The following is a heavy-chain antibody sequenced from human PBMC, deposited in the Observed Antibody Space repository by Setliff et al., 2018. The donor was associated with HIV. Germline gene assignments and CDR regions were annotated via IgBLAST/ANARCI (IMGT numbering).Heavy chain of an antibody. D-gene: IGHD2-21*02. Sequence: SVTVSCKASGGSFRSFAITWVRQAPGHRLEWMGTITPIFGTPNSAQQFQGRVTFTADESTGTAYMDLSSLRSEDTAVYYCARQGNIVVVTSFDYWGQGTLVTVSS. CDR1: GGSFRSFA. V-gene: IGHV1-69*13. J-gene: IGHJ4*02. CDR2: ITPIFGTP. CDR3: ARQGNIVVVTSFDY.